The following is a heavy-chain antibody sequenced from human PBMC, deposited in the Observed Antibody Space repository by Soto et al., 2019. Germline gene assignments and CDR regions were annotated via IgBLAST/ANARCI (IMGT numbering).Heavy chain of an antibody. V-gene: IGHV3-53*04. J-gene: IGHJ6*03. CDR1: GFTVSSNY. CDR3: ARALPVLSPPYYMDV. Sequence: GGSLRLSCAASGFTVSSNYMSWVRQALGKGLEWVSVIYSGGSTYYADSVKGRFTISRHNSKNTLYLQMNSLRAEDTAVYYCARALPVLSPPYYMDVWGKGTTVTVSS. D-gene: IGHD3-16*02. CDR2: IYSGGST.